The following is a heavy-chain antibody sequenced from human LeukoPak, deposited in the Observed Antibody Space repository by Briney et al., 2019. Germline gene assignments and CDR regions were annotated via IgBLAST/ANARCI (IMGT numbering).Heavy chain of an antibody. V-gene: IGHV4-39*01. J-gene: IGHJ4*02. CDR3: ASLRFSGWLQTPIDY. CDR2: IYYSGST. CDR1: VGSISSSSYY. Sequence: PSETLSLTCTVSVGSISSSSYYWGWIRQPPGKGLEWIGSIYYSGSTYYNPSLKSRVTISVDTSKNQFSLKLSSVTAADTAVYYCASLRFSGWLQTPIDYWGQGTLVTVSS. D-gene: IGHD6-19*01.